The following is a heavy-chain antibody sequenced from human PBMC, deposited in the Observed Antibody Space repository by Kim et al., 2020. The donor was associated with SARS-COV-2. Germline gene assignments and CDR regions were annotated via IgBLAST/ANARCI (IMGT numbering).Heavy chain of an antibody. CDR1: GFTFSSYG. J-gene: IGHJ4*02. CDR2: IWYDGSNK. D-gene: IGHD2-15*01. Sequence: GGSLRLSCAASGFTFSSYGMHWVRQAPGKGLEWVAVIWYDGSNKYYADSVKGRFTISRDNSKNTLYLQMNSLRAEDTAVYYCAKDRSPYYYCSGGSCLGNYFDYWGQGTLVTVSS. CDR3: AKDRSPYYYCSGGSCLGNYFDY. V-gene: IGHV3-33*06.